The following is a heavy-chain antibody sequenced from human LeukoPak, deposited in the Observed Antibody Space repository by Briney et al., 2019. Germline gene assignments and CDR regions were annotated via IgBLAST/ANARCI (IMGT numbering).Heavy chain of an antibody. D-gene: IGHD4-17*01. Sequence: ASVKVSCKISGYTLTEVSMHWVRQAPGKGLEWMGGFDPADGEPIYAQKFQGRVTMSEVISTDTAYMDLSSLRSEDTAVYYCATEVVGYGDVHYFDSWGQGTLVTVSS. CDR3: ATEVVGYGDVHYFDS. J-gene: IGHJ4*02. CDR2: FDPADGEP. V-gene: IGHV1-24*01. CDR1: GYTLTEVS.